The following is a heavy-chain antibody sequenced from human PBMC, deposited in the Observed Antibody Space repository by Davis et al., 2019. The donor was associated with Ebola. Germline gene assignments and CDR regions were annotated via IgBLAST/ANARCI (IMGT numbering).Heavy chain of an antibody. J-gene: IGHJ6*04. CDR3: ARGVSSGWSMDV. CDR1: GFTFSSNW. CDR2: IKEDGSQK. D-gene: IGHD6-19*01. Sequence: PGGSLRLSCAVSGFTFSSNWMSWVRQVPGKGPEWVAKIKEDGSQKYYVDSVKGRFTISRDNAKNSLYLQVNSLRAEDTAVYYCARGVSSGWSMDVWGKGTTVIVSS. V-gene: IGHV3-7*03.